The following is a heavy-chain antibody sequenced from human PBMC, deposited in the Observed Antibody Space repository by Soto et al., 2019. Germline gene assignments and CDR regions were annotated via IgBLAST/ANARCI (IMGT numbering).Heavy chain of an antibody. D-gene: IGHD2-2*02. Sequence: QVQLVQSGAEVKKPGSSVKVSCKASGGTFSSYAISWVRQAPGQGLEWMGGIIPIFGTANYAQKFQGRVTITADKFTSTAYIELSSLRSEDTAVYYCARVGYCSSTSCYKGDYYYYGMDVWGQGTTVTVSS. CDR2: IIPIFGTA. J-gene: IGHJ6*02. CDR1: GGTFSSYA. V-gene: IGHV1-69*06. CDR3: ARVGYCSSTSCYKGDYYYYGMDV.